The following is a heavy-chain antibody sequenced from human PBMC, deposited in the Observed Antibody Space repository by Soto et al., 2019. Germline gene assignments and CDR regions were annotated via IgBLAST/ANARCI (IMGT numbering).Heavy chain of an antibody. CDR3: ARGSGWGNYFDY. V-gene: IGHV1-69*05. CDR1: GGTFSSYA. Sequence: GASVKVSCKASGGTFSSYAISWVRQAPGQGLEWMGGIIPIFGTANYAQKFQGWVTMTRDTSISTAYMELSRLRSDDTAVYYCARGSGWGNYFDYWGQGTLVTVSS. CDR2: IIPIFGTA. J-gene: IGHJ4*02. D-gene: IGHD6-19*01.